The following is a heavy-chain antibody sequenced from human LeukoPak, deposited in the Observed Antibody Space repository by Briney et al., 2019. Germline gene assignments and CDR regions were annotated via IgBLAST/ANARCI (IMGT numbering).Heavy chain of an antibody. CDR1: GGSISSSGYY. D-gene: IGHD3-16*02. J-gene: IGHJ3*02. V-gene: IGHV4-39*07. CDR2: IYYSGST. CDR3: ARESPYDYVWGSYRYAPGAFDI. Sequence: PSETLSLTCTVSGGSISSSGYYWGWIRQSPGEGLEWIGNIYYSGSTYYNPSLKSRVTISVDTSKNQFSLKLSSVTAADTAVYYCARESPYDYVWGSYRYAPGAFDIWGQGTMVTVSS.